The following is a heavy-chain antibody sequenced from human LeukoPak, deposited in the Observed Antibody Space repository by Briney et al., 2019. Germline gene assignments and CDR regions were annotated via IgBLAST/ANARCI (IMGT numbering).Heavy chain of an antibody. Sequence: ASVKVSCKASGGTFSSYAISWVRQAPGQGLEWMGWISAYNGNTNYAQKFQGRVTITADESTSTAYIELSSLRSEDTAVYYCARASCSSTSCSLGAAAVAFDYWGQGTLVTVSS. J-gene: IGHJ4*02. CDR3: ARASCSSTSCSLGAAAVAFDY. CDR1: GGTFSSYA. CDR2: ISAYNGNT. V-gene: IGHV1-69*13. D-gene: IGHD2-2*01.